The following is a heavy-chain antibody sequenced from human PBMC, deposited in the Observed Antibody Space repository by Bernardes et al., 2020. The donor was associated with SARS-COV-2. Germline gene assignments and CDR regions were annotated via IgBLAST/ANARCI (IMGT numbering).Heavy chain of an antibody. CDR1: GFTFSSYD. V-gene: IGHV3-23*01. J-gene: IGHJ4*02. D-gene: IGHD6-13*01. Sequence: GGSLRLSCAASGFTFSSYDMSWVRQAPGKGLEWVSAISGSGGSTYYADSVKGRFTISRDNSKNTLYLQMNSLRAEDTAVYYCAKDQGRSSSWSSDYWGQGTLVTVSS. CDR2: ISGSGGST. CDR3: AKDQGRSSSWSSDY.